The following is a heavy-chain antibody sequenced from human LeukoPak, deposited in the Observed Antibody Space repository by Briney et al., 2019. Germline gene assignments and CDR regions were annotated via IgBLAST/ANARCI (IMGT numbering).Heavy chain of an antibody. CDR3: ARSGGPMDAFDI. D-gene: IGHD2-2*01. J-gene: IGHJ3*02. CDR2: ISSSSSYI. Sequence: GGSLRLSCAASGFTFSSYSMNWVRQAPGKGLEWVSSISSSSSYIYYADSVKGRFTISRDNAKNSLYLQMNSLRAEDTAVYYCARSGGPMDAFDIWGQGTMVTVSS. CDR1: GFTFSSYS. V-gene: IGHV3-21*04.